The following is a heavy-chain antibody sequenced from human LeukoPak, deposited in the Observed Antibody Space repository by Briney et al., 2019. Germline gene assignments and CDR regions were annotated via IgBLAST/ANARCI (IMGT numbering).Heavy chain of an antibody. J-gene: IGHJ4*02. V-gene: IGHV3-30*18. Sequence: GGSLRLSCAASGFTFSSYGMHWVRQAPGKGLEWVAVISYDGSNKYYADSVKGRFTISRDNSKNTLYLQMNSLRAEDTAVYYCAKRVVPPGRFDYWGQGTLVTVSS. CDR3: AKRVVPPGRFDY. CDR1: GFTFSSYG. D-gene: IGHD2-15*01. CDR2: ISYDGSNK.